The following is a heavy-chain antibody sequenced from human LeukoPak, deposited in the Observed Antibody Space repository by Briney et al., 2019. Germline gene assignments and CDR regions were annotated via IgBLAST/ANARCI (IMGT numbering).Heavy chain of an antibody. Sequence: ASVKVSCKASGYTFTGYYMHWVRQAPGQGLEWMGWINPNSGGTNYAQKFQGRVTMTRDTSISTAYMELSRLRSDDTAVYYCATTYYYGSGSYFPDDYWGQGTLVTVSS. CDR2: INPNSGGT. J-gene: IGHJ4*02. V-gene: IGHV1-2*02. CDR3: ATTYYYGSGSYFPDDY. D-gene: IGHD3-10*01. CDR1: GYTFTGYY.